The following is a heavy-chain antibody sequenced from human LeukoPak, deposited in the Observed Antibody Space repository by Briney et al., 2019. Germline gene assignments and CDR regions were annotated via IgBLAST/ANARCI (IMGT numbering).Heavy chain of an antibody. CDR2: INPNSGGT. J-gene: IGHJ5*02. D-gene: IGHD3-22*01. CDR3: ARWGYYYDSSGYGWFDP. V-gene: IGHV1-2*02. Sequence: GASVKVSCKASGYTFTGYYMHWVRQAPGQGLEWMGWINPNSGGTNYAQKFQGRVTMTRDTSISTAYMELSRLRSDDTAVYYCARWGYYYDSSGYGWFDPWGQGTLVTVSS. CDR1: GYTFTGYY.